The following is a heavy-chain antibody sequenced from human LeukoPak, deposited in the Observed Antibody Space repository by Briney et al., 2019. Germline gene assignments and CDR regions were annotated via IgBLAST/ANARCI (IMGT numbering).Heavy chain of an antibody. J-gene: IGHJ4*02. Sequence: PGGSLRLSCAASGFTFSSYGMPWVRQAPGKGLEWVAVIWYDGSNKYYADSVKGRFTISRDNSKNTLYLQMNSLRAEDTAVYYCAKGGFSDPITPASFFDYWGQGTLVTVSS. CDR3: AKGGFSDPITPASFFDY. D-gene: IGHD3-10*01. CDR2: IWYDGSNK. V-gene: IGHV3-33*06. CDR1: GFTFSSYG.